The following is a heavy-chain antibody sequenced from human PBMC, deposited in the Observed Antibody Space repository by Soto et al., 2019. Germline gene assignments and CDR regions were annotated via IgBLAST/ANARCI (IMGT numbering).Heavy chain of an antibody. CDR3: ATEGSSRGCAFDI. CDR1: GFTVSSNY. Sequence: GGSLRLSCAASGFTVSSNYMSWVRQAPGKGLEWVSAISGSGGSTYYADSVKGRFTISRDNSKNTLYLQMNSLRAEDTAVYYCATEGSSRGCAFDIWGQGTMFTVSS. CDR2: ISGSGGST. V-gene: IGHV3-23*01. D-gene: IGHD6-13*01. J-gene: IGHJ3*02.